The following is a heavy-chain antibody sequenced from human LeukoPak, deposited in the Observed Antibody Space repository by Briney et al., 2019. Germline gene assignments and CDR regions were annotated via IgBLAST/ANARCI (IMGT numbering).Heavy chain of an antibody. CDR1: GYTFTSYD. CDR2: MNPNSGNT. Sequence: ASVKVSCKASGYTFTSYDINWVRQATGQGLEWMGWMNPNSGNTGYAQKFQGRVTMTWSTSISTAYMELSGLRSEDTAVYYCAKDIVVVPAATDYWGQGTLVTVSS. J-gene: IGHJ4*02. V-gene: IGHV1-8*01. D-gene: IGHD2-2*01. CDR3: AKDIVVVPAATDY.